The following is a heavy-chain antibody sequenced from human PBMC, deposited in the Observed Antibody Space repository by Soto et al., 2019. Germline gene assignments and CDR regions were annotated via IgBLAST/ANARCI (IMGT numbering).Heavy chain of an antibody. CDR3: AKGRRTAGTKSYYYYYYGMDV. Sequence: GSLRLSCAASGFTFSSYAMSWVRQAPGKGLEWVSAISGSGGSTYYADSVKGRFTISRDNSKNTLYLQMNSLRAEDTAVYYCAKGRRTAGTKSYYYYYYGMDVWGQGTTVTVS. J-gene: IGHJ6*02. CDR1: GFTFSSYA. V-gene: IGHV3-23*01. CDR2: ISGSGGST. D-gene: IGHD6-13*01.